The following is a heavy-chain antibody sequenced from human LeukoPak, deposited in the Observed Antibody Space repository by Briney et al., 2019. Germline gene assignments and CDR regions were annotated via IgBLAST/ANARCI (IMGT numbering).Heavy chain of an antibody. CDR3: ARVTRMIRGTHYIDY. CDR2: MYYSGST. Sequence: SETLSLTCTVSGDSFSSYYWSWIRQPPGKGLEWIGYMYYSGSTNYSASLESRVTMSVDTSKNQFSLKVNSVTAADTAVYYCARVTRMIRGTHYIDYWGQGILVTVSS. J-gene: IGHJ4*02. V-gene: IGHV4-59*01. D-gene: IGHD3-10*01. CDR1: GDSFSSYY.